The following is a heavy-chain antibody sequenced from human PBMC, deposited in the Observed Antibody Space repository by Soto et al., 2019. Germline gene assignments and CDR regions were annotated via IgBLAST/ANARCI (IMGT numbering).Heavy chain of an antibody. V-gene: IGHV1-46*01. CDR1: GYSFIGYY. CDR2: INPSGGST. J-gene: IGHJ6*02. D-gene: IGHD2-15*01. CDR3: ARDVEHGASYSHLSYGMDV. Sequence: QVQLVQSGAEVKKPGASVKVSCKASGYSFIGYYMHWVRQAPGQGLEWMGMINPSGGSTNYAQKFQGRVSMTRDTSTTTLYMELSSLRSEYTAVYYCARDVEHGASYSHLSYGMDVWGQGNTVTVSS.